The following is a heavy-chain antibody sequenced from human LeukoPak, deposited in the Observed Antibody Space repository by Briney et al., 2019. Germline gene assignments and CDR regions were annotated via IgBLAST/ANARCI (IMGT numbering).Heavy chain of an antibody. CDR1: GFTFDESA. CDR3: AKAVAAPGAFYI. D-gene: IGHD6-19*01. J-gene: IGHJ3*02. Sequence: GRSLRLSCAASGFTFDESAMHWVRQAPGKGLEWVSGIGWDSQSIVYAGSVKGRFTISRDNAKNSLYLQMNSLRAEDTALYYCAKAVAAPGAFYIWGRGAVVTVSS. CDR2: IGWDSQSI. V-gene: IGHV3-9*01.